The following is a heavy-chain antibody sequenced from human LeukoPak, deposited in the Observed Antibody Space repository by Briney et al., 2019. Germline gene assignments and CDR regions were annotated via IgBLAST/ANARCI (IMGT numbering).Heavy chain of an antibody. CDR2: IYSGGST. D-gene: IGHD7-27*01. Sequence: GGSLRLSCAASGFTVSSNYMSWVRQAPGKGLEWVSVIYSGGSTYYADSVKGRFTISRDNSKNTLNLQMNSLRAEDTAVYYCARTQRGTNWFDPWGQGTLVTVSP. CDR3: ARTQRGTNWFDP. CDR1: GFTVSSNY. V-gene: IGHV3-66*01. J-gene: IGHJ5*02.